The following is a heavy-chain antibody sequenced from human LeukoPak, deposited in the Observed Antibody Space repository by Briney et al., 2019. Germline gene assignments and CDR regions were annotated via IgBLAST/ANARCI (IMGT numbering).Heavy chain of an antibody. CDR1: GFTFSSYA. D-gene: IGHD3-9*01. CDR2: ISYDGSNK. V-gene: IGHV3-30*04. Sequence: HSGRSLRLSCAASGFTFSSYATHWVRQAPDKGLEWVAVISYDGSNKYYADSVKGRFTISRDNSKNTLYLQMNSLRAEDTAVYYCASGIRYFDWSPRAFGIWGQGTMVTVSS. J-gene: IGHJ3*02. CDR3: ASGIRYFDWSPRAFGI.